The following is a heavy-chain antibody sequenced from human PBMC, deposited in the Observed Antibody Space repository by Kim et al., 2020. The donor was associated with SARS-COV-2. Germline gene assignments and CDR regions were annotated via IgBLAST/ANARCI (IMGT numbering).Heavy chain of an antibody. CDR3: AKDKMSSGWKKWFDP. Sequence: DSVKGRFTISRDNSKNTLYLQMNSLRAEDTAVYYCAKDKMSSGWKKWFDPWGQGTLVTVSS. J-gene: IGHJ5*02. D-gene: IGHD6-19*01. V-gene: IGHV3-23*01.